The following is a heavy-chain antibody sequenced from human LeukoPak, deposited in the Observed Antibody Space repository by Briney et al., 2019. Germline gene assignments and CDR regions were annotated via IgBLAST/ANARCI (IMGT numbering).Heavy chain of an antibody. J-gene: IGHJ4*02. D-gene: IGHD6-6*01. CDR2: ISSSSSHI. CDR1: GFTFSSYS. CDR3: ARDGRSSSTPFDY. Sequence: GGSLRLSCAASGFTFSSYSMNWVRQAPGKGLEWVSSISSSSSHIYYADSVKGRFTISRVNAKNSLYLQMNSLRAEDTAVYYCARDGRSSSTPFDYWGQETLVTVSS. V-gene: IGHV3-21*01.